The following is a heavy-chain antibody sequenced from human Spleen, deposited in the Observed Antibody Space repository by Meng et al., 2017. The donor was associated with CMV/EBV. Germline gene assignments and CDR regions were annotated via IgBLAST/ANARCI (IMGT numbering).Heavy chain of an antibody. CDR2: IIPTFGTP. Sequence: SVKVSCKASGGTFNRNVFNWVRQAPGQGLEWMGGIIPTFGTPTYAQSFQGRLTISTDDSTNTVYMELSSLRSEDTAIYYCARVGAESMYDFWSGYTGDAFDFWGQGTTVTVSS. CDR1: GGTFNRNV. V-gene: IGHV1-69*05. CDR3: ARVGAESMYDFWSGYTGDAFDF. J-gene: IGHJ3*01. D-gene: IGHD3-3*01.